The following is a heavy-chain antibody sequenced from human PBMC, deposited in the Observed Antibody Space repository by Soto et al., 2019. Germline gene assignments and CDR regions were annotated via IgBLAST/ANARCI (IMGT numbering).Heavy chain of an antibody. D-gene: IGHD6-6*01. J-gene: IGHJ5*02. CDR3: ARDPAEYSSTENWFDP. Sequence: QVQLVQSGAEVKKPGSSVKVSCKASGGTFSSYAISWVRQAPGQGLEWMGGIIPIFGTANYAQKFQGRVTITAAKSTSTAYRELSSLRSEDTAVYYCARDPAEYSSTENWFDPWGQGTLVTVSS. V-gene: IGHV1-69*06. CDR2: IIPIFGTA. CDR1: GGTFSSYA.